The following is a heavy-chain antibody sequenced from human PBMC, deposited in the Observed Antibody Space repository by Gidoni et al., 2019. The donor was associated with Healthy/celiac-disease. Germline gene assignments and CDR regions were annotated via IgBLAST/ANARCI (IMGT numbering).Heavy chain of an antibody. CDR1: GFTFSSYA. V-gene: IGHV3-64*01. J-gene: IGHJ4*02. CDR3: ARATVVTGYYFDY. D-gene: IGHD4-17*01. CDR2: ISSNGGST. Sequence: EVQLVESGGGLVQPGWSLRLSCAASGFTFSSYAMHWVRQAPGKGLEYVSAISSNGGSTYYANSVKGRFTISRDNSKNTLYLQMGSLRAEDMAVYYCARATVVTGYYFDYWGQGTLVTVSS.